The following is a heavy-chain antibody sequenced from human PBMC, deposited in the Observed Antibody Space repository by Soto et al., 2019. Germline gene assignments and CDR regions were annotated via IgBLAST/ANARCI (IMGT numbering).Heavy chain of an antibody. V-gene: IGHV3-13*01. J-gene: IGHJ4*02. CDR3: ARGRGTGLYYFDY. CDR1: GFTFSSYD. D-gene: IGHD2-8*02. CDR2: IGTAGDT. Sequence: PGGSLRLYCAASGFTFSSYDMHWNRQVTGKGLEWVSAIGTAGDTYYPGSVKGRFTISRENARNSLYLQMNSLRAEDTAVYYCARGRGTGLYYFDYWGQGTLVTVSS.